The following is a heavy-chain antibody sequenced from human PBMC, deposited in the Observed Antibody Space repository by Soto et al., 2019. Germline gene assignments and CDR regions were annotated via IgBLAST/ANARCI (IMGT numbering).Heavy chain of an antibody. CDR2: IYYSGST. CDR1: GGSVSSGGYY. D-gene: IGHD3-22*01. V-gene: IGHV4-31*03. Sequence: TLSLNGTVSGGSVSSGGYYWSWILQHPGKGLEWIGYIYYSGSTYYNPSLKSRVTISVDTSKNQFSLKLSSVTAADTAVYYCARDFRASGGTMITGFRHYYGMDVWGQGTTVTVSS. CDR3: ARDFRASGGTMITGFRHYYGMDV. J-gene: IGHJ6*02.